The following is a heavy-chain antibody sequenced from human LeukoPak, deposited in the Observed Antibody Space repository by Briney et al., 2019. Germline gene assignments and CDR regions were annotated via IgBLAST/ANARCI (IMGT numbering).Heavy chain of an antibody. CDR1: GGSTCGSL. Sequence: SETPSLTPIHPGGSTCGSLWCWVRATPGTGLEWIGYLYFSGRTNYNTPLASRVTLSVETSNNQFSLNRSSVTAAHTAGYYLAGRDISGLLPDYWGQGTLVTVSS. CDR3: AGRDISGLLPDY. V-gene: IGHV4-59*08. D-gene: IGHD6-19*01. CDR2: LYFSGRT. J-gene: IGHJ4*02.